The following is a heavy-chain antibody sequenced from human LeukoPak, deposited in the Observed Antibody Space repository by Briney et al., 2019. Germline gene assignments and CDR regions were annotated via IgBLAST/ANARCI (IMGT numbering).Heavy chain of an antibody. CDR3: ARGYYGSGSPAFDY. CDR2: TYYRSKWYN. CDR1: GGSISSGG. J-gene: IGHJ4*02. V-gene: IGHV6-1*01. Sequence: SETLSLTCTVSGGSISSGGYYWNWIRQSPSRGLEWLGRTYYRSKWYNDYAVSVKSRITINPDTSKNQFSLQRNSVTPEDTAVYYCARGYYGSGSPAFDYWGQGTLVTVSS. D-gene: IGHD3-10*01.